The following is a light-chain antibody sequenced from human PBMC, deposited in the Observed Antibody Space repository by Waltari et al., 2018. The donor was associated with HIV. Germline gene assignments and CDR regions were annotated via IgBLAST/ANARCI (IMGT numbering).Light chain of an antibody. CDR2: EVD. J-gene: IGLJ1*01. V-gene: IGLV2-11*01. Sequence: QSALTQPRSVSGSPGQSVTISCTGTRLAICYFDYVSWYQQYPGKAPTVIIYEVDQRPSGVPDRFTGSKSGITASLTISGLQGEDEADYYCCSYAGAYTYVFGTGTKVNVL. CDR1: RLAICYFDY. CDR3: CSYAGAYTYV.